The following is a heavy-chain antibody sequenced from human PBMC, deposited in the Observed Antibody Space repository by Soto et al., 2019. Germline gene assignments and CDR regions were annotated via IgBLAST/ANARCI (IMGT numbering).Heavy chain of an antibody. CDR1: GGTFSSHA. J-gene: IGHJ4*02. D-gene: IGHD3-22*01. CDR2: IIPIFGTA. CDR3: ARGYYYDSSGYYYFDY. V-gene: IGHV1-69*06. Sequence: SVKVSCKASGGTFSSHAISWVRQAPGQGLEWMGGIIPIFGTANYAQKFQGRVTITADKSTSTAYMELSSLRSEDTAVYYCARGYYYDSSGYYYFDYWGQGTLVTVSS.